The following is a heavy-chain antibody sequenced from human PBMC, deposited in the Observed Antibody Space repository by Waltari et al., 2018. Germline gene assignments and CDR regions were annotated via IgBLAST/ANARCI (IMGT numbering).Heavy chain of an antibody. Sequence: EVHLVKPGGDLFQLGGPLRLSCAVPGSIFSGNEMSWVRQAPGKGLEWISYISYSGETIHYADSVQGRFTTSRDHSKNSLILQMDSLRAEDTAIYYCARDHYMDVWGKGTTVTVSS. CDR1: GSIFSGNE. CDR2: ISYSGETI. V-gene: IGHV3-48*03. J-gene: IGHJ6*03. CDR3: ARDHYMDV.